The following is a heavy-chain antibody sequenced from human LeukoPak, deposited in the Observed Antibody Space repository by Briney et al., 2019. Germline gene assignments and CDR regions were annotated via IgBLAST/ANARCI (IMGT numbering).Heavy chain of an antibody. V-gene: IGHV4-38-2*02. CDR2: IYHSGST. Sequence: SETLSLTCTVSGYSISSGYYWGWIRQPPGKGLEWIGEIYHSGSTNYNPSLKSRVTISVDKSKNQFSLKLSSVTAADTAVYYCAREKVGGSSGYFDYWGQGTLVTVSS. CDR1: GYSISSGYY. CDR3: AREKVGGSSGYFDY. J-gene: IGHJ4*02. D-gene: IGHD6-19*01.